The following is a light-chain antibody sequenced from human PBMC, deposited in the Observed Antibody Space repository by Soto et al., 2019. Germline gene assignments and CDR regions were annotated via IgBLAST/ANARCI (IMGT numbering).Light chain of an antibody. CDR3: QQANSFPRT. V-gene: IGKV1D-12*01. CDR1: QAISTW. Sequence: DIQMTQSPSSVSASVGDRVTITCRASQAISTWLAWYQQKPGKAPKLLIYAASNLQTGVPSRFSGSGSGTDFTLPISRLQPEDFATYYCQQANSFPRTFGQGTKVEI. J-gene: IGKJ1*01. CDR2: AAS.